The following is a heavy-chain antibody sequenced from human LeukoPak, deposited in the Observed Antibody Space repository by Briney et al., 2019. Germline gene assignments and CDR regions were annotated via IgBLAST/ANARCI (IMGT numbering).Heavy chain of an antibody. J-gene: IGHJ4*02. CDR2: ISYDGNNK. Sequence: GGSLRLSCAASGFSFSYYAMHWVRQAPGKGLEWVAVISYDGNNKYHADSVKGRFTISRDNSKNTLYLQMNDLRAEDTAVYYAARGRYYYGSGSPTDFEYWGQGTLVTVSS. V-gene: IGHV3-30-3*01. CDR1: GFSFSYYA. D-gene: IGHD3-10*01. CDR3: ARGRYYYGSGSPTDFEY.